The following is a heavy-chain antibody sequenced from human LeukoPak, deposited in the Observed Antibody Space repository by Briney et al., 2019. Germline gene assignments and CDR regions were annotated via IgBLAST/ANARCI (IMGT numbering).Heavy chain of an antibody. J-gene: IGHJ4*02. CDR1: GGSFSGYY. V-gene: IGHV4-34*01. D-gene: IGHD4-17*01. Sequence: PSETLSLTCAVYGGSFSGYYWSWIRQPPGKGLEWIGEINHSGSTNYNPSLKSRVTISVDTSKSQFSLILTSVTAADTAVYYCARNPPLNGDYVFDYWGQGALVTVSS. CDR2: INHSGST. CDR3: ARNPPLNGDYVFDY.